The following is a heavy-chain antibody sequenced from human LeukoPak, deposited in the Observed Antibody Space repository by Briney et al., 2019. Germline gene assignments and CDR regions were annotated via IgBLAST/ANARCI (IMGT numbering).Heavy chain of an antibody. Sequence: SETLSLTCAVYGGPLRDYYWTWMRQPPGKGLEWIGEINHGGSTHYNPSLKSRVTISVDTSKKQFSLKLSSVTAADTAVYYCATYSTGFDIWGQGTVVTVSS. D-gene: IGHD6-19*01. V-gene: IGHV4-34*01. CDR1: GGPLRDYY. CDR2: INHGGST. CDR3: ATYSTGFDI. J-gene: IGHJ3*02.